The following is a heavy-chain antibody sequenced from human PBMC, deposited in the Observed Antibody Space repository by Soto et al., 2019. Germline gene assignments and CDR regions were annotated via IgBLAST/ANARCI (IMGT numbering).Heavy chain of an antibody. D-gene: IGHD5-18*01. CDR2: MNPNSGNT. J-gene: IGHJ4*02. CDR1: GYTFTSYD. CDR3: ARSFTTYRYAPGY. Sequence: QVQLVQSGAEVKKPGASVMVSCKASGYTFTSYDLNWVRQATGQGLEWMGWMNPNSGNTGYAQKFQGRVTMTTTTSISTAYMELSSLRSEDTAVYYCARSFTTYRYAPGYWGQGTLVTVSS. V-gene: IGHV1-8*01.